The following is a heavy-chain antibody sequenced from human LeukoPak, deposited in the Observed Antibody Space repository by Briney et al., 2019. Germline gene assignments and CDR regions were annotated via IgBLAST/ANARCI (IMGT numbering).Heavy chain of an antibody. J-gene: IGHJ6*02. CDR2: VRYDGNNK. V-gene: IGHV3-30*02. D-gene: IGHD4/OR15-4a*01. CDR3: ARARTDYVAGVYYYYGLDV. CDR1: GFSFSRYG. Sequence: GGSLRLSCAVSGFSFSRYGMHWVRQAPGKGLEWVAFVRYDGNNKYYTDSVKGRFTISRDDSKNTLYLQMNSLRVEDTAVYYCARARTDYVAGVYYYYGLDVWGQGTTVTVSS.